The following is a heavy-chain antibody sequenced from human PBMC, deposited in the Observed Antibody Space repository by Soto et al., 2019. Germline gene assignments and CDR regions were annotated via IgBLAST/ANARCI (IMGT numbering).Heavy chain of an antibody. CDR3: ARLALGYSGYGYFDY. D-gene: IGHD5-12*01. CDR2: IYYSGST. CDR1: GGSISSYY. V-gene: IGHV4-59*08. Sequence: PSETLSLTCTVSGGSISSYYWSWIRQPPGKGLEWIGYIYYSGSTNYNPSLKSRVTISVDTSKNQFSLKLSSVTAADTAVYYCARLALGYSGYGYFDYWGQGTLVTVSS. J-gene: IGHJ4*02.